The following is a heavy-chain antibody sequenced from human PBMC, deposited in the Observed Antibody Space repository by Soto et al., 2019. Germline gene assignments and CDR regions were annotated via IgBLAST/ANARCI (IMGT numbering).Heavy chain of an antibody. CDR1: GGSFSGYY. V-gene: IGHV4-34*01. CDR2: INHSGNT. D-gene: IGHD6-13*01. J-gene: IGHJ4*02. CDR3: ARHHVRGRTIAGAAEF. Sequence: ETLSLTCAVYGGSFSGYYWSWIRQPPGKGLEWIGEINHSGNTNYNPSLKSRVTISVDTSKNQLFLNLSSVTAADTAMYYCARHHVRGRTIAGAAEFWGQGTLVTVSS.